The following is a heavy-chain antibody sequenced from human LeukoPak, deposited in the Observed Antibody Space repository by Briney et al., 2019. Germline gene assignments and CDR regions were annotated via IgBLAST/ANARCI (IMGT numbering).Heavy chain of an antibody. D-gene: IGHD2-21*01. CDR3: AKDIIGVTSYGMDV. CDR1: GFTFSSYS. CDR2: IGWDGGST. J-gene: IGHJ6*02. Sequence: PGGSLRLSCAASGFTFSSYSMNWVRQAPGKGLEWVSLIGWDGGSTYYADSVKGRFTISRDNSKNSLYLQMNSLRTEDTALYYCAKDIIGVTSYGMDVWGQGTTVTVSS. V-gene: IGHV3-43*01.